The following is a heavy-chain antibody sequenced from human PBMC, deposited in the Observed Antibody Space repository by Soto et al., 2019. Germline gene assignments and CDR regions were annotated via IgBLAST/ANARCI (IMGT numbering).Heavy chain of an antibody. J-gene: IGHJ4*02. D-gene: IGHD6-19*01. CDR3: AKAIGSGWSKNDY. V-gene: IGHV3-23*01. Sequence: EVQLLESGGGLVQPEGSLRVSCAASGFTFSTCAMSWVRQAPGKGLEWVAAIGGSGGDTYYADSVKGRFTISRDNSKNTLFLQMSSQTAEDTAVYYCAKAIGSGWSKNDYWGQGTLVTVSS. CDR2: IGGSGGDT. CDR1: GFTFSTCA.